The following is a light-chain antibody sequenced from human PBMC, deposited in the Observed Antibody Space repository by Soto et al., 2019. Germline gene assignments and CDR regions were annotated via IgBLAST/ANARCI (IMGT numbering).Light chain of an antibody. J-gene: IGLJ2*01. CDR1: GSSIGTNT. CDR3: AAWDGSLNNVL. V-gene: IGLV1-44*01. Sequence: SASSTPLQGLSISCSGSGSSIGTNTVNWYRQLPGTAPKLLIYGNNQRPSGVPDRFSGSKSGTSASLAISGLQSEDEAEYYCAAWDGSLNNVLFGGGTKVTVL. CDR2: GNN.